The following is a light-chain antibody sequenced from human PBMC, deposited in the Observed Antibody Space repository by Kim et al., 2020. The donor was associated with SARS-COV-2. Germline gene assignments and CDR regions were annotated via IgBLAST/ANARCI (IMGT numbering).Light chain of an antibody. J-gene: IGKJ4*01. Sequence: TASSSCRSSQSLLHSNGYNYLDWYLQKPGQSPQLVISLASNRASGVPDRFSGSGSGTDYTLKISRVEAEDVGVYYCMQSLQTPLTFGGGTKVDIK. V-gene: IGKV2-28*01. CDR2: LAS. CDR3: MQSLQTPLT. CDR1: QSLLHSNGYNY.